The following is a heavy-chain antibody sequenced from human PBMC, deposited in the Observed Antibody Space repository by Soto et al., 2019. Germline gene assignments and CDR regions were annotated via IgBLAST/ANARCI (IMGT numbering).Heavy chain of an antibody. CDR2: IYYSGIT. Sequence: QLQLQESGPRLVKPSETLSLTCTVSGVSISNSRYYWGWIRRPPGKGLEWIGTIYYSGITYYNPYLKSRVTISVDTCQNQFSLKLTSVTAADTAVYYCARHGASWGQGTLVTVAS. CDR3: ARHGAS. D-gene: IGHD3-10*01. CDR1: GVSISNSRYY. J-gene: IGHJ4*02. V-gene: IGHV4-39*01.